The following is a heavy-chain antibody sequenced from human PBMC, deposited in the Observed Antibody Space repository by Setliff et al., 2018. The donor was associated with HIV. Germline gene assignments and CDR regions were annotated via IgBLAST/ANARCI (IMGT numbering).Heavy chain of an antibody. CDR1: GFTFNTYT. Sequence: PGGSLRLSCASSGFTFNTYTMHWVRRAPGKGLEWVAGISFDGTDKYYADSVKGRFTISRDNSKNTLFLQLSSLRPDTAVYYCGRGHHYYYDSSVAHQIDYLGQGTLVTVSS. D-gene: IGHD3-22*01. J-gene: IGHJ4*02. V-gene: IGHV3-30-3*01. CDR2: ISFDGTDK. CDR3: GRGHHYYYDSSVAHQIDY.